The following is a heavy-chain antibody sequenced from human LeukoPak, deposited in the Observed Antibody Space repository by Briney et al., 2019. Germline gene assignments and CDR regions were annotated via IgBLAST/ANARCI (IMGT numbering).Heavy chain of an antibody. CDR2: ISAYNGNT. CDR3: ARELDQYNGRFGGFGHDF. J-gene: IGHJ4*02. V-gene: IGHV1-18*01. D-gene: IGHD3-10*01. Sequence: GASVKVSCKASGYTFINYGINWVRQAPGQGLEWMGWISAYNGNTNYAQSLQGRVTMTTDTSTSTVYMEMRSLTSDDTAVYYCARELDQYNGRFGGFGHDFWGQGTLVTVSS. CDR1: GYTFINYG.